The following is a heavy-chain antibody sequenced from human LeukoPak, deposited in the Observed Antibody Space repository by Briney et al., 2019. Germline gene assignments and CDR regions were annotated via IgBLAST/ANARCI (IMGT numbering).Heavy chain of an antibody. CDR1: GFTFSDYY. V-gene: IGHV3-11*04. J-gene: IGHJ4*02. CDR3: ARGTHQLWFLDK. CDR2: ISSSSSII. Sequence: GGSLRLSCAASGFTFSDYYMSWICQAPGKGLEWVSYISSSSSIIYFADSLKGRFTVSRDNAKNSLYLQMNSLRAEDTAVYYCARGTHQLWFLDKWGQGTLVTVSS. D-gene: IGHD3-10*01.